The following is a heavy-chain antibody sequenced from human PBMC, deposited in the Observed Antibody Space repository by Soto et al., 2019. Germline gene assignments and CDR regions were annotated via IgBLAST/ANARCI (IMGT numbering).Heavy chain of an antibody. Sequence: VQLVQSGAEVKKPGASVTVSCKASGYTFTNYHVHWVRQAPGQGLEWMAVIRPSGDGTNYAQKFQGRVTVTRDTATSTVYMELSSLGSEDTAMYYCTSAGTASWGQGTLVTVSS. CDR1: GYTFTNYH. V-gene: IGHV1-46*03. CDR3: TSAGTAS. CDR2: IRPSGDGT. J-gene: IGHJ5*02. D-gene: IGHD1-1*01.